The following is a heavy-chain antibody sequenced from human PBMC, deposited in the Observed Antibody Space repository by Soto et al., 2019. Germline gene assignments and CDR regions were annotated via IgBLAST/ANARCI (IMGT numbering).Heavy chain of an antibody. J-gene: IGHJ4*02. CDR1: GYTFTSYY. CDR2: INPSGGST. V-gene: IGHV1-46*01. CDR3: ARELTDNYDSSGYYYY. D-gene: IGHD3-22*01. Sequence: ASVKASCKASGYTFTSYYMHWVRQAPGQGLEWMGIINPSGGSTSYAQKFQGRVTMTRDTSTSTVYMELSSLRSEDTAVYYCARELTDNYDSSGYYYYWGQGTLVTVSS.